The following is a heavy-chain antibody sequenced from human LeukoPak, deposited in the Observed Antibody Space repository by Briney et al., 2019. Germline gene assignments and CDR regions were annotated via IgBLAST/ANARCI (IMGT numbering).Heavy chain of an antibody. CDR1: GYSISSGYY. D-gene: IGHD6-19*01. CDR3: ATPGLSGGWYWFDP. V-gene: IGHV4-38-2*02. CDR2: IYHSGST. J-gene: IGHJ5*02. Sequence: PSETLSLTCTVSGYSISSGYYWGWIRQPPGKGREWIGIIYHSGSTYYNPSLKSRVTISVDTSKNQFSLKLSSVTAADTAVYYCATPGLSGGWYWFDPWGQGTLVTVSS.